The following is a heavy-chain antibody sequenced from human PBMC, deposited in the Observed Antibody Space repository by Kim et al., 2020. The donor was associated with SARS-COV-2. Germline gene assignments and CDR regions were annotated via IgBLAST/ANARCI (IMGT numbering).Heavy chain of an antibody. J-gene: IGHJ4*02. D-gene: IGHD3-10*01. Sequence: YAESVKSRITINPDTSKNQFSLQLNSVTPEDTAVYYCAREGSGSYYQFDYWGQGTLVTVSS. CDR3: AREGSGSYYQFDY. V-gene: IGHV6-1*01.